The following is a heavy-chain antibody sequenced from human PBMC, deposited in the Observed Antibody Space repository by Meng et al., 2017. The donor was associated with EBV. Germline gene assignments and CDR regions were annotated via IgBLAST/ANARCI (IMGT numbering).Heavy chain of an antibody. D-gene: IGHD3-10*01. J-gene: IGHJ4*02. Sequence: QVQLLKSAAEVKKPGASVKVSCKTSGGPFRDYAISWVRQAPGQGLEWLGGFLPTLGAPNYAQKFHGRVSITADESTSTHYMDLSSLRSEDTAVYYCASESGRGYTPDYWGQGTLVTVSS. V-gene: IGHV1-69*01. CDR2: FLPTLGAP. CDR1: GGPFRDYA. CDR3: ASESGRGYTPDY.